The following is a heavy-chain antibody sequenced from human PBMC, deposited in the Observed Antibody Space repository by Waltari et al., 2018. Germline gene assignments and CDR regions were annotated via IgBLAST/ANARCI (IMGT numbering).Heavy chain of an antibody. CDR3: ARDSGYNYGMDV. CDR2: IYYSGST. D-gene: IGHD3-10*01. J-gene: IGHJ6*02. Sequence: QLQLRESGPGLVKPSETLSLTCTVSGGSISSSSYYWGWIRQPPGKGLEWIGSIYYSGSTNYNPSLKSGVTISVDTSKNQFSLKLSSVTAADTAVYYCARDSGYNYGMDVWGQGTTVTVSS. V-gene: IGHV4-39*07. CDR1: GGSISSSSYY.